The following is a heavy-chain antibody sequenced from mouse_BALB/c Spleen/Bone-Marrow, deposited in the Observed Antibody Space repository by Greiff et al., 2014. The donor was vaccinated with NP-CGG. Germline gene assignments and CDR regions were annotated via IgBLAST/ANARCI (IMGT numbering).Heavy chain of an antibody. D-gene: IGHD2-10*02. Sequence: VQLKESGAELVKPGASVKMSCKASGYTFTSYFMHWVKQKPGQGLEWIGYINPYNGGTKYNEKFKGKATLTSDKSSSTAYMELSRLASEDFAVYYCAKKVWCYAMDDWGQGTSVTVSS. CDR2: INPYNGGT. CDR3: AKKVWCYAMDD. V-gene: IGHV1-14*01. J-gene: IGHJ4*01. CDR1: GYTFTSYF.